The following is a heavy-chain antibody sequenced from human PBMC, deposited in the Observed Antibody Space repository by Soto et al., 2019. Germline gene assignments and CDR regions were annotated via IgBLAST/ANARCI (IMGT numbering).Heavy chain of an antibody. CDR1: GFTFSSYA. V-gene: IGHV3-23*01. Sequence: GGSLRLSCAASGFTFSSYAMSWVRQAPGKGLEWVSAISGSGGSTYYAYSVKGRFTISRDNSKTTLYLQMNILRAEDTAVSYCAKDRHASSGCDYWGQGTLVTVSS. D-gene: IGHD6-19*01. CDR3: AKDRHASSGCDY. J-gene: IGHJ4*02. CDR2: ISGSGGST.